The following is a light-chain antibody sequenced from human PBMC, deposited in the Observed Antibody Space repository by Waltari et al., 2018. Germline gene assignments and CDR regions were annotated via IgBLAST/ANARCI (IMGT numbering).Light chain of an antibody. CDR3: QVWDRTNKYFV. Sequence: YVLTQPPSVSVAPGQTARITCGGNNIGGETVHWYQQKPGQAPILVVYDDSDRPSGVPERFSGSKSGNTATLTISRVEAGDEAAYHCQVWDRTNKYFVFGGGTKMTVL. CDR2: DDS. V-gene: IGLV3-21*02. J-gene: IGLJ2*01. CDR1: NIGGET.